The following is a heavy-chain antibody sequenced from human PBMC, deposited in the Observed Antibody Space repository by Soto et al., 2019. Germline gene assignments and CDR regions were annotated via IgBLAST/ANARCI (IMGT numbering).Heavy chain of an antibody. J-gene: IGHJ5*02. CDR2: ISGSGGST. Sequence: GGSLRLSCAASGFTFSSYAMSWVRQAPGKGLEWVSAISGSGGSTYYADSVKGRFTISRDNSKNTLYLQMNSLRAEDTAVYYCVGIGWGDIAAAAWFDPWGQGTLVTVSS. CDR1: GFTFSSYA. CDR3: VGIGWGDIAAAAWFDP. V-gene: IGHV3-23*01. D-gene: IGHD6-13*01.